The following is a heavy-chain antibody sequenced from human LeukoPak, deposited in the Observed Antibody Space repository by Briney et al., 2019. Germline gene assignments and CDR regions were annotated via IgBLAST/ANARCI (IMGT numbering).Heavy chain of an antibody. CDR1: GYTFTGYY. CDR2: IDPNSGGT. J-gene: IGHJ4*02. D-gene: IGHD3-22*01. V-gene: IGHV1-2*02. Sequence: ASVKVSCKASGYTFTGYYMHWVRQAPGQGLEWMGWIDPNSGGTNYAQKFQGRVTMTRDTSISTAYMELSRLRSDDTAVYYCARGAYHYDSSGYYYAYWGQGTLVTVSS. CDR3: ARGAYHYDSSGYYYAY.